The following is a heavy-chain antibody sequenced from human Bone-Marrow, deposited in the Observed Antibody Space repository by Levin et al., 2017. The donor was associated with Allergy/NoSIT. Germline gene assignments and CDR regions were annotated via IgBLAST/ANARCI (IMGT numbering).Heavy chain of an antibody. CDR1: EFIVSSNY. CDR3: VARSNGMDV. D-gene: IGHD5-12*01. V-gene: IGHV3-66*01. Sequence: ESLKISCAASEFIVSSNYMSWVRQAPGKGLDWVSVIYSGGSAYYADSVKGRFTISRDNSKNTLYLQMNSLRAEDTAVYYCVARSNGMDVWGQGTTVTVSS. J-gene: IGHJ6*02. CDR2: IYSGGSA.